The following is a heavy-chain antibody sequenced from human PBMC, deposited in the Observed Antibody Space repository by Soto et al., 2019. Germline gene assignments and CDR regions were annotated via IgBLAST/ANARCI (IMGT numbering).Heavy chain of an antibody. D-gene: IGHD6-19*01. Sequence: PGGSLRLSCAGSGFTFSRYGIHWVRQAPGKGLEWVAVISYDGRDKYYADSVKGRFTISRDNSKNTLYLQMNSLRAEDTAVYYCARRSSGWYFDYWGQGTLVTVSS. CDR2: ISYDGRDK. V-gene: IGHV3-30*03. CDR1: GFTFSRYG. J-gene: IGHJ4*02. CDR3: ARRSSGWYFDY.